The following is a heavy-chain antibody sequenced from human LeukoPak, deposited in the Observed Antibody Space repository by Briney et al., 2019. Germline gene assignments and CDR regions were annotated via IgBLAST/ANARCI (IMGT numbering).Heavy chain of an antibody. CDR1: GGSISPLY. Sequence: SETLSLTCTVSGGSISPLYWSWIRQPPGKGLEFIGYIYYTGSTNFNPSLKSRVALSVDTSKNQISLKLNSVTAADTAVYYCARGGVAAKYYFDFWGQGTLVTVST. CDR3: ARGGVAAKYYFDF. CDR2: IYYTGST. J-gene: IGHJ4*02. D-gene: IGHD3-10*01. V-gene: IGHV4-59*11.